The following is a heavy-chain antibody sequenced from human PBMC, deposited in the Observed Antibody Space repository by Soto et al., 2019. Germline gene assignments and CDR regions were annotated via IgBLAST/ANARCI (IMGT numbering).Heavy chain of an antibody. CDR2: IIPIFGTA. Sequence: QVQLVQSGAEVKKPGSSVKVSCKASGGTFSSYAISWVRQAPGQGLEWMGGIIPIFGTANYAQKFQGRDTITADESTSTAYMELSSLRSEDTAVYYCARAQYYYDSSGYLNYYFDYWGQGTLVTVSS. V-gene: IGHV1-69*01. CDR3: ARAQYYYDSSGYLNYYFDY. D-gene: IGHD3-22*01. J-gene: IGHJ4*02. CDR1: GGTFSSYA.